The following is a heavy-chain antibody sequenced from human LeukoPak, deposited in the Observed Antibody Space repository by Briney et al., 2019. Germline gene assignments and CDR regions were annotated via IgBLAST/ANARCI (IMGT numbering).Heavy chain of an antibody. CDR3: AKGPAAAGRPKQVHLDY. V-gene: IGHV3-23*01. Sequence: GGSLRLSCAASGFTFSSYAMSWVRQAPGKGLEWVSAISGSGGSTYYADSVKGRFTISRDNSKNTLYLQMNSLRAEDTAVYYCAKGPAAAGRPKQVHLDYWGQGTLVTVSS. D-gene: IGHD6-13*01. CDR1: GFTFSSYA. CDR2: ISGSGGST. J-gene: IGHJ4*02.